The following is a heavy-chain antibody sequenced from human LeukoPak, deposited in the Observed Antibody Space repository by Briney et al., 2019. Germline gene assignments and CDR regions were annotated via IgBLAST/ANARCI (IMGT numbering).Heavy chain of an antibody. V-gene: IGHV1-69*06. CDR3: ATPGGGVTTIDY. D-gene: IGHD4-17*01. Sequence: SVKVSCKASGGTFSSYAISWVRQAPGQGLEWMGGIIPIFGTANYAQKFQGRVTITADKSTSTAYMELSSLRSEDTAVYYCATPGGGVTTIDYWGQGTLVTVSS. J-gene: IGHJ4*02. CDR1: GGTFSSYA. CDR2: IIPIFGTA.